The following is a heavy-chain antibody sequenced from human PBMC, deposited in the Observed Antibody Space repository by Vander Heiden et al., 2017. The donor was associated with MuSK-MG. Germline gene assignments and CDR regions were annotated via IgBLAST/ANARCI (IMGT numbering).Heavy chain of an antibody. J-gene: IGHJ5*02. V-gene: IGHV4-39*01. D-gene: IGHD1-26*01. CDR3: AKHTHRGTFS. CDR1: GGSVNTATYY. Sequence: QLQLQDPGPRLVKPSETLSLTCTVSGGSVNTATYYWAWNRQPPGKGLEWIGSIYYSGSTYYSPSLKSRVTISMDTSKNQFSLKLRSVTAADTAIYYCAKHTHRGTFSWGQGSLVTVSS. CDR2: IYYSGST.